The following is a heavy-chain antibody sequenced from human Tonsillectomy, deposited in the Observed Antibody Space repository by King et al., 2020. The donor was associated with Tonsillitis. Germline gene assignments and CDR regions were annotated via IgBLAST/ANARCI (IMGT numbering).Heavy chain of an antibody. V-gene: IGHV4-39*01. Sequence: QLQESGPGLVRPSETLSLTCTVSGDSISSSSSYWVWIRQTPGKGLEWIGNIYHTGSTYYNPSLDSRVTISVDTSKNQFSLKLRPVTAADTAVYYCARQGQWYGHYWGQGTLVTVSS. CDR3: ARQGQWYGHY. CDR1: GDSISSSSSY. CDR2: IYHTGST. D-gene: IGHD2-15*01. J-gene: IGHJ4*02.